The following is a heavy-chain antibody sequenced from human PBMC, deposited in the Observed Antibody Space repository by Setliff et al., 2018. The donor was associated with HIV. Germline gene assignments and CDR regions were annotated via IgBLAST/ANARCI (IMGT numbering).Heavy chain of an antibody. CDR3: TTLVAANPWHDAFDI. J-gene: IGHJ3*02. D-gene: IGHD1-26*01. Sequence: GGSLRLSCAASGFTFNKAWMNWVRQAPGKALEWVGRVKSEHDGGTVDYAAHVKGRFTLSVDASGNTLYLQMNSLQTEDTALYYCTTLVAANPWHDAFDIWGHGTMVTVSS. V-gene: IGHV3-15*07. CDR2: VKSEHDGGTV. CDR1: GFTFNKAW.